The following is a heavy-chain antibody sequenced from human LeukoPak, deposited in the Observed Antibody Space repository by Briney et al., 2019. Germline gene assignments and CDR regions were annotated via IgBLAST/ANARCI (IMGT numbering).Heavy chain of an antibody. D-gene: IGHD4-23*01. CDR3: ARDGYGGNSFDY. Sequence: ASVKVSCKASGYTFPGHHIHWVRQAPEQGLEWMGWINPKNGGTNYAQKFQGRVTMTRDTSINTAFMELSRLNSDDTAVYFCARDGYGGNSFDYWGQGTLVTVSS. V-gene: IGHV1-2*02. J-gene: IGHJ4*02. CDR2: INPKNGGT. CDR1: GYTFPGHH.